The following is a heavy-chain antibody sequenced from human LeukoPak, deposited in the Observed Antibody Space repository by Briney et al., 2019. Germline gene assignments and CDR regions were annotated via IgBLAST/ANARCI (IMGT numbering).Heavy chain of an antibody. D-gene: IGHD3-22*01. V-gene: IGHV1-18*01. Sequence: ASVKVSCKASGYTFTSYGISWVRQAPGQGLEWMGWISAYNGNTNYAQKLQGRVTMTTDTSTSTAYMELRSLRSDDTAVCYCARDTSTMIVVAADYWGQGTLVTVSS. CDR2: ISAYNGNT. CDR1: GYTFTSYG. J-gene: IGHJ4*02. CDR3: ARDTSTMIVVAADY.